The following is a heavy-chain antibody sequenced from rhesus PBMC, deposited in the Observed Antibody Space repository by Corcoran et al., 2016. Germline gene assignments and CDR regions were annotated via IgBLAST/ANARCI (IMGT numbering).Heavy chain of an antibody. J-gene: IGHJ4*01. CDR2: IIGSSGST. V-gene: IGHV4-165*01. CDR3: ARSLAASFDY. Sequence: QVQLQESGPGLVKPSETLSLTCAVSGGPFSGYYWGWIRQPPGKGREWIGDIIGSSGSTDYNPSLKSRVTISTDTSKNQFSLKLSSVTAADTAVYYCARSLAASFDYWGQGVLVTVSS. D-gene: IGHD4-29*01. CDR1: GGPFSGYY.